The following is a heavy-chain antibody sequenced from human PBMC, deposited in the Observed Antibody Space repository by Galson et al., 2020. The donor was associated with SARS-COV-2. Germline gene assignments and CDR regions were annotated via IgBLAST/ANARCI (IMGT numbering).Heavy chain of an antibody. CDR3: ARSPNSGWSYYFDY. V-gene: IGHV4-4*09. CDR2: IYHSGGT. Sequence: SETLSLTCTVSVDSIRIYHWNWIRQSPGKGLEWIGYIYHSGGTNYNPSLKSRLRISLDTSKNQFSLKLSSVTAADTAVYYCARSPNSGWSYYFDYWGQGTLVTVSS. D-gene: IGHD6-19*01. J-gene: IGHJ4*02. CDR1: VDSIRIYH.